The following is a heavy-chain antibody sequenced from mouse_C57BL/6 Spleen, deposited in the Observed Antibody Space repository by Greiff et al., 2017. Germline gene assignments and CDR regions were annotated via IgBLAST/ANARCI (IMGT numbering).Heavy chain of an antibody. Sequence: EVKLVESGGGLVQSGRSLRLSCATSGFTFSDFYMEWVRQAPGTGLEWIAASRNKANDYTTEYSASVKGRFIVSRDTSQSILYLQMNALRAEDTAIYYCARDGGDGYFAYWGQGTLVTVSA. D-gene: IGHD2-3*01. J-gene: IGHJ3*01. CDR3: ARDGGDGYFAY. CDR1: GFTFSDFY. CDR2: SRNKANDYTT. V-gene: IGHV7-1*01.